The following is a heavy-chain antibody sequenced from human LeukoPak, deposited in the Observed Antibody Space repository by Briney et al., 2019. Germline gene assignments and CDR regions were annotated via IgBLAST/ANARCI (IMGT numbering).Heavy chain of an antibody. CDR3: TSTAYGSGSYYPSETSFDY. V-gene: IGHV3-15*01. D-gene: IGHD3-10*01. Sequence: GGSLRLSCAASGFTFSNAWMSWVRQATGKGLEWVGRIKSKTDGGTTDYAAPVKGRFTISRDDSKNTLYLQMNSLKTEDTAVYYCTSTAYGSGSYYPSETSFDYWGQGTLVTVSS. CDR1: GFTFSNAW. J-gene: IGHJ4*02. CDR2: IKSKTDGGTT.